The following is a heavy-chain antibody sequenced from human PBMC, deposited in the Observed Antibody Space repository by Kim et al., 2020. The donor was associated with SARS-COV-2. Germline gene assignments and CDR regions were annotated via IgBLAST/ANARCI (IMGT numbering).Heavy chain of an antibody. CDR3: ARDRVARIVGATFDY. V-gene: IGHV3-30*04. CDR2: ISYDGSNK. CDR1: GFTFSSYA. J-gene: IGHJ4*01. Sequence: GGSLRLSCAASGFTFSSYAMHWVRQAPGKGLEWVAVISYDGSNKYYADSVKGRFTISRDNSKNTLYPQMNSLRAEDTAVYYCARDRVARIVGATFDYWG. D-gene: IGHD1-26*01.